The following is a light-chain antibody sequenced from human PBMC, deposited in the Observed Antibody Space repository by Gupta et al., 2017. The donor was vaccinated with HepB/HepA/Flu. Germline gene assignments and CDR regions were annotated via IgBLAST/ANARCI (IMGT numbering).Light chain of an antibody. CDR3: SSYTTSSTRV. V-gene: IGLV2-14*03. J-gene: IGLJ3*02. Sequence: QSALTKPASVSVSPGQSITISCTGTSSDVGSYNFVSWYQQQSGKAPKLMLYDVYNRPSGVSNRFSGSKSGNTASLTISGLQAEDEADYYCSSYTTSSTRVFGGGTKVTVL. CDR2: DVY. CDR1: SSDVGSYNF.